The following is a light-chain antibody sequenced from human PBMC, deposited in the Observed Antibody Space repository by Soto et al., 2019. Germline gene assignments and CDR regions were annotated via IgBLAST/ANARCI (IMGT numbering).Light chain of an antibody. V-gene: IGKV3-15*01. Sequence: EIVLTQSPCTLSMSPGERATLSCRAGESVSSNLAWYQQKPGQAPRLLIYGASTRATGVPARFTGSGSGTEFTLTISSLQFDDSAGYYCQQYNNWWTFGQGTKVDIK. CDR2: GAS. CDR3: QQYNNWWT. CDR1: ESVSSN. J-gene: IGKJ1*01.